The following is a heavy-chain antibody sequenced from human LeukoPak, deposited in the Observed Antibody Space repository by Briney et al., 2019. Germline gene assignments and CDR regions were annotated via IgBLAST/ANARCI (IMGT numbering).Heavy chain of an antibody. J-gene: IGHJ6*04. Sequence: SVKVSFKASRGTFISYAISWVRQAPGQGLEWMGGIIPICGTANYAQKFQGRVTITADESTSTAYMELSSLRSEDTAVYYCARGGRMVRGASRSYYYGMDVWGKGTTVTVSS. D-gene: IGHD3-10*01. CDR1: RGTFISYA. CDR2: IIPICGTA. CDR3: ARGGRMVRGASRSYYYGMDV. V-gene: IGHV1-69*13.